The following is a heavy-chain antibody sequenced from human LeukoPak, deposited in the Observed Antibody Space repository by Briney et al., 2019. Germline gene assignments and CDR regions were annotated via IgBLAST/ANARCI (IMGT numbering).Heavy chain of an antibody. J-gene: IGHJ4*02. CDR2: ISGSGGST. Sequence: PGGSLRLSCAASGFTYSSYAMSWVRQAPGKGLEWVSAISGSGGSTYYADSVKGRFTISRDNSKNTLYLQMNSLRAEDTAVYYCAKSWVQYVWGGVRDYWGQGTLVTVSS. D-gene: IGHD3-16*01. CDR1: GFTYSSYA. V-gene: IGHV3-23*01. CDR3: AKSWVQYVWGGVRDY.